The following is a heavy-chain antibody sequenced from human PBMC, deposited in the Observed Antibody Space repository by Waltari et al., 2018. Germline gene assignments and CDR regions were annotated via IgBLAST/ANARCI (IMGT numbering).Heavy chain of an antibody. Sequence: QVQLQESGPGLVKPSETLSLTCTVSGGSISSHYWSWIRHPPGKGLEWIGYIYYSGSTNYNPSLKSRVTISVDTSKNQFSLKLSSVTAADTAVYYCARDMITFGGVIENWFDPWGQGTLVTVSS. CDR2: IYYSGST. CDR1: GGSISSHY. V-gene: IGHV4-59*11. J-gene: IGHJ5*02. D-gene: IGHD3-16*02. CDR3: ARDMITFGGVIENWFDP.